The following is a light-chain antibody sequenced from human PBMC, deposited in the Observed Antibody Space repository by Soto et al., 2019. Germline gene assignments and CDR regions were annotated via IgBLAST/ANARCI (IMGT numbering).Light chain of an antibody. CDR1: SSNIGAGYD. CDR2: GNS. Sequence: QSVLTQPPSVSGAPGQRVTISCTGSSSNIGAGYDVHWYQQLPGTAPKLHIYGNSNRPSGVPDRFSGSKSGTSASLAITGLQAEDEAYYYCQSYDSSLSGYVFGTGTKLTVL. CDR3: QSYDSSLSGYV. V-gene: IGLV1-40*01. J-gene: IGLJ1*01.